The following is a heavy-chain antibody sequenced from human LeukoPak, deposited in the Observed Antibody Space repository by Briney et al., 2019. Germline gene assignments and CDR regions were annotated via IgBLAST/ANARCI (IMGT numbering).Heavy chain of an antibody. V-gene: IGHV4-59*01. CDR2: IYYSGST. CDR1: GGSISGYY. Sequence: SETLSLTCTVSGGSISGYYWSWIRQPPGKGLEWIGYIYYSGSTNYNPSLKSRVTISADTSKNQFSLKLSSVTAADTAVYYCARDENWFDPWGQGTLVTVSS. J-gene: IGHJ5*02. CDR3: ARDENWFDP.